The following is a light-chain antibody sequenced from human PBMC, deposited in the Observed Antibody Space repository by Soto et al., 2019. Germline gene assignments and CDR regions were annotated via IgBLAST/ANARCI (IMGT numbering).Light chain of an antibody. CDR1: QTITTSQ. CDR3: QQYAGSPRT. Sequence: EIVLTQSPGTLSLSPGERATLFCRASQTITTSQLAWYQQKPGQAPRVLIFGASNRATGIPDRSSGSGSGTDFTLTISRLEPEDFAMYYCQQYAGSPRTFGQGTKVDIK. V-gene: IGKV3-20*01. J-gene: IGKJ1*01. CDR2: GAS.